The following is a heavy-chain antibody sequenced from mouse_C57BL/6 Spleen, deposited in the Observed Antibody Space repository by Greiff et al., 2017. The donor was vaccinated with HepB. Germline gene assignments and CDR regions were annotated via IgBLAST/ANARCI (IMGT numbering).Heavy chain of an antibody. CDR1: GYTFTDYY. CDR2: INPYNGGT. Sequence: VQLQQSGPVLVKPGASVKMSCKASGYTFTDYYMNWVKQSHGKSLEWIGVINPYNGGTSYNQKFKGKATLTVDKSSSTAYMELKSLTSEDSAVYYCSREGRQLRFLDYWGQGTTLTVSS. J-gene: IGHJ2*01. D-gene: IGHD3-2*02. CDR3: SREGRQLRFLDY. V-gene: IGHV1-19*01.